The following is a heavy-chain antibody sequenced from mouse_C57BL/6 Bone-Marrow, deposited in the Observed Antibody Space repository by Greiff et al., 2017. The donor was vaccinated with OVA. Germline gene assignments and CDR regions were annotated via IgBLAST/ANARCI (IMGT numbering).Heavy chain of an antibody. V-gene: IGHV5-17*01. CDR3: AGLRLDY. Sequence: DVQLQESGGGLVKPGGSLKLSCAASGFTFSDYGMHWVRQAPEKGLEWVAYISSGSSTIYYADTVKGRFTISRDNAKNTLFLQMTRLRSEDTAMYYCAGLRLDYWGQGTTLTVSS. J-gene: IGHJ2*01. CDR2: ISSGSSTI. D-gene: IGHD2-2*01. CDR1: GFTFSDYG.